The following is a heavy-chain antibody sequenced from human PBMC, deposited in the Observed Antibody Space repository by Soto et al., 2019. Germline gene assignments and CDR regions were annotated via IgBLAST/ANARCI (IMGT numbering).Heavy chain of an antibody. CDR1: GFTFDDYG. D-gene: IGHD3-10*01. V-gene: IGHV3-9*01. CDR3: AKSMLWFGEFDL. Sequence: EVQLVESGGALVQPGKSLTLSCAASGFTFDDYGMHWVRQAPGKGLEWVSGISWNSGTTDYADSVKGRFTISRDNARNSLFLPMNSLRPEDTALYYCAKSMLWFGEFDLWGRGTLVTVSS. CDR2: ISWNSGTT. J-gene: IGHJ4*02.